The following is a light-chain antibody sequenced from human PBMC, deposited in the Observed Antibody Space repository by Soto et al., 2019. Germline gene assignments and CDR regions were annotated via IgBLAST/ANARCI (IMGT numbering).Light chain of an antibody. V-gene: IGKV3-15*01. J-gene: IGKJ5*01. Sequence: EIVMTQSPATLSVSPGERATLSCRASLIVSSNLAWYQQKPGQAPRLLISGASTRATGIPARSSGSGSGSEFTLTISSLHSEEFAVYCGQQYDNWPPITIRQGTRLEIK. CDR2: GAS. CDR1: LIVSSN. CDR3: QQYDNWPPIT.